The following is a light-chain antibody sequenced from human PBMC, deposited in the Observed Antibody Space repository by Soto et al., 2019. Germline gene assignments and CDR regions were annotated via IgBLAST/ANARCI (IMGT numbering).Light chain of an antibody. V-gene: IGLV2-14*03. CDR1: SSDFGGYNY. CDR3: SSYTSGTTRYV. CDR2: DVS. J-gene: IGLJ1*01. Sequence: QSALTQPASVSGSPGQSVTISCTGTSSDFGGYNYVSWYQQNAGKAPKLTIYDVSNRPSGVSDRFSGSKSGNTASLTISGLQAEDEADYYCSSYTSGTTRYVFGTGTRSPS.